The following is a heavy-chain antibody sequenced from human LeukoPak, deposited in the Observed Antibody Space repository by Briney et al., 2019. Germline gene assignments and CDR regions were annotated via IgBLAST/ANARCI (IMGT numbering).Heavy chain of an antibody. V-gene: IGHV3-53*01. CDR3: ATHDYSNFEGAFDI. CDR1: GFTVSSNY. J-gene: IGHJ3*02. D-gene: IGHD4-11*01. Sequence: GGSLRLSCAASGFTVSSNYMSWVRQAPGKGLEWVSVIYSGGSTYYADSVKGRFTISRDNSKNTLYLQMNSLRAEDTAVYYCATHDYSNFEGAFDIWGQGTMVTVSS. CDR2: IYSGGST.